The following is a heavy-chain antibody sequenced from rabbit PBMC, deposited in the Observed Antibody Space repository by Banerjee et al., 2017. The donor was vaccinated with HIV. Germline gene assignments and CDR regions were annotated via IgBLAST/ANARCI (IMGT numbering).Heavy chain of an antibody. Sequence: QEQLEESGGGLVQPGGTLTLTCKASGLDFSSSYWMYWVRQAPGKGLELIACIYTGSSGSTWYASWAKGRFTISKSTSLNTVTLQMTSLTAADTATYFCARDQSTTNTYGMDLWGQGTLVTVS. CDR1: GLDFSSSYW. D-gene: IGHD7-1*01. J-gene: IGHJ6*01. CDR3: ARDQSTTNTYGMDL. V-gene: IGHV1S43*01. CDR2: IYTGSSGST.